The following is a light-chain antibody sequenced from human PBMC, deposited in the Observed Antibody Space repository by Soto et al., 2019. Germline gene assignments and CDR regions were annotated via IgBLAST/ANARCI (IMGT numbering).Light chain of an antibody. J-gene: IGLJ2*01. Sequence: QSVLTQPPSASGTPGQRVTISCSGGSSNIGSNYAYWYRQLPGTDPKLVIYANSHRPSGVPDRFSGSKSGTSASLAISGVRSAEEDDYYCATWDDSLRGVLFGGGTKLTVL. CDR3: ATWDDSLRGVL. CDR1: SSNIGSNY. CDR2: ANS. V-gene: IGLV1-47*01.